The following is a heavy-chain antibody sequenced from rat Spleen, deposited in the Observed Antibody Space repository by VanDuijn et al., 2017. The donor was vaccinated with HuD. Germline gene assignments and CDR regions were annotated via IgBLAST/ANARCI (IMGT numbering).Heavy chain of an antibody. CDR3: AKFSTTRISD. Sequence: EVQLVESGGGLVQPGRSLKLSCAASGFIFSNYAMHWIRQTPTKGLAWVASISPAGGRTYYRDSVKGRFTISRDDSKSTLYLQMDSLRSEDTATYYCAKFSTTRISDWGQGVMVTISS. J-gene: IGHJ2*01. D-gene: IGHD1-4*01. CDR1: GFIFSNYA. CDR2: ISPAGGRT. V-gene: IGHV5-19*01.